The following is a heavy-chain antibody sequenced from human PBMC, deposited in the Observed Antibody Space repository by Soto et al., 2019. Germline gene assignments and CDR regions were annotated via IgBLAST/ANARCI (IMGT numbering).Heavy chain of an antibody. J-gene: IGHJ4*02. V-gene: IGHV3-23*01. CDR2: ISGDSVDT. D-gene: IGHD6-19*01. CDR1: GFTFSSYV. CDR3: AKGSADTRPYYFDY. Sequence: GGSLRLSCVASGFTFSSYVMSWVRQAPGKGLEWIAAISGDSVDTDHADSVKGRFTIFRQSSMNTVYLQMDSLTAEDTAVYFCAKGSADTRPYYFDYWGQGTLVTVSS.